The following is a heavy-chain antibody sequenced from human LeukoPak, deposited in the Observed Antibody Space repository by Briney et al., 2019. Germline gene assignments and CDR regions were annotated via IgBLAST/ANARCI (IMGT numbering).Heavy chain of an antibody. CDR1: GFTFSSYG. CDR2: ISGSGGST. D-gene: IGHD6-13*01. J-gene: IGHJ4*02. CDR3: ARAMIGYEAAAGNLNY. Sequence: PGGTLRLSCAASGFTFSSYGMSWVRQAPGKGLEWVSAISGSGGSTYYADSVKGRFTISRDNSKNTLYLQMNSLRAEDTAVYYCARAMIGYEAAAGNLNYWGQGTLVTVSS. V-gene: IGHV3-23*01.